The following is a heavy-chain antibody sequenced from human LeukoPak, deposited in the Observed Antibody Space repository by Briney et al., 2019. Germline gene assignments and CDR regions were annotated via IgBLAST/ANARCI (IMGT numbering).Heavy chain of an antibody. J-gene: IGHJ4*02. CDR3: TRDRGYNSFDY. D-gene: IGHD3-10*01. CDR2: INPDGSVK. V-gene: IGHV3-7*01. CDR1: GVTFSNLW. Sequence: PGGSLRLSCAASGVTFSNLWMTWVRQAPGKGLEWVANINPDGSVKNYVDSMKGRFTISRDNAKNSLYLQMNSLRAEDTAVYYCTRDRGYNSFDYWGQGTLVIVSS.